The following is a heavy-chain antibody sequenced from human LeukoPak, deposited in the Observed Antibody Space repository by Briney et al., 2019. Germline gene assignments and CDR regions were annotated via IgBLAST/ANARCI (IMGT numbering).Heavy chain of an antibody. CDR2: ISAYNGNT. CDR1: GYTFTSYG. D-gene: IGHD6-19*01. CDR3: ARNRAEWLVSYYYMDA. J-gene: IGHJ6*03. V-gene: IGHV1-18*01. Sequence: ASVKVSCKASGYTFTSYGISWVRQAPGQGLEWMGWISAYNGNTNYAQKLQGRVTMTTDTSTSTAYMELRSLRSDDTAVYYCARNRAEWLVSYYYMDAWGKGTTVTVYS.